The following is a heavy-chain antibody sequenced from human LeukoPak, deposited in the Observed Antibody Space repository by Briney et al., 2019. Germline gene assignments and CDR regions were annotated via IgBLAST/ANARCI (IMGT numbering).Heavy chain of an antibody. D-gene: IGHD1-26*01. Sequence: PSETLSLTCTVSGDSISGSRFYWAWIRQPPGKGLEWIGSILYTGRTFYNPSLKSRVTISVDTSKNQFSLRLGSVTASDTAVYYCARRDVGATIDYWGQGTLVTVSS. CDR3: ARRDVGATIDY. J-gene: IGHJ4*02. CDR1: GDSISGSRFY. V-gene: IGHV4-39*01. CDR2: ILYTGRT.